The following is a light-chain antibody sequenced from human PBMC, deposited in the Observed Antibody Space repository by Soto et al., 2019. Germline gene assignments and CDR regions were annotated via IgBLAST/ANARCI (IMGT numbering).Light chain of an antibody. CDR2: DAS. J-gene: IGKJ1*01. CDR1: QDISNY. CDR3: QQYNNWPRT. V-gene: IGKV1-33*01. Sequence: IQMTQSPSTLSAYLGDRVTIACQASQDISNYLNWYQQKPGKAPKLLIYDASNLETGVPSRFSGSGSGTEFTLTISSLQSEDFAVYYCQQYNNWPRTFGQGTKVDIK.